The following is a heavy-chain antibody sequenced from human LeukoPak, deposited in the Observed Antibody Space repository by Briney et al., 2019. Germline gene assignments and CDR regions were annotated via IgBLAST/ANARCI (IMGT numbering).Heavy chain of an antibody. Sequence: GGSLRLSCAASGFTVSSNYMSWVRQAPGKGLEWVSVIYSGGSTYYADFVKGRFTISRDNSKNTLYLQMNSLRAEDTAVYYCARAPKLELRSPPDYWGQGTLVTVSS. CDR1: GFTVSSNY. D-gene: IGHD1-7*01. V-gene: IGHV3-53*01. CDR3: ARAPKLELRSPPDY. J-gene: IGHJ4*02. CDR2: IYSGGST.